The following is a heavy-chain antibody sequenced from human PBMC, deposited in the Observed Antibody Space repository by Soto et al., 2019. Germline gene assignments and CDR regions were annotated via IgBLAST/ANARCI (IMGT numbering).Heavy chain of an antibody. D-gene: IGHD3-9*01. CDR3: ARDHDDILTCYRSWGYGMDV. Sequence: QVQLVQSGDEVKKPGSSVKVSCKASGGTFSSYAISWVRQAPGQGLEWMGGIIPIFGTANYAQKFQGRVTITADKPTSTAYRELSSLRSEDTAVYYCARDHDDILTCYRSWGYGMDVWGQGTTVTVFS. CDR1: GGTFSSYA. CDR2: IIPIFGTA. V-gene: IGHV1-69*06. J-gene: IGHJ6*02.